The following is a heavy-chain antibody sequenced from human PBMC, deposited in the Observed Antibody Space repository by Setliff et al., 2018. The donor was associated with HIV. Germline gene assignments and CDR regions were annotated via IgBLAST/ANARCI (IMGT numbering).Heavy chain of an antibody. J-gene: IGHJ2*01. D-gene: IGHD4-17*01. V-gene: IGHV3-11*04. CDR1: GFSFSDYY. CDR3: ARDPYPYFDYGDWYFDL. CDR2: ISSRDTSGGK. Sequence: GGSLRLSCVASGFSFSDYYMSWIRQAPGKGLEWVSDISSRDTSGGKYYADSVEGRFTISRDNAKNSLYLQMNSLRAEDTAVYYCARDPYPYFDYGDWYFDLWGRGTLVTVSS.